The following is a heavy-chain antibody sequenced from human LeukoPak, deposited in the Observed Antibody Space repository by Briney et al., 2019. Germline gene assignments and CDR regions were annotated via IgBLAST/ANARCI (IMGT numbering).Heavy chain of an antibody. J-gene: IGHJ6*02. V-gene: IGHV1-58*02. CDR2: IVVGSGNT. Sequence: SVTVSCKASGFTFTSSAMQRVRQARGQRLEWIGWIVVGSGNTNYAQKFQERVTITRDMSTSTAYMELSSLRSEDTAVYYCAADQYSSSWPNYGMDVWGQGTTVTVSS. CDR3: AADQYSSSWPNYGMDV. CDR1: GFTFTSSA. D-gene: IGHD6-13*01.